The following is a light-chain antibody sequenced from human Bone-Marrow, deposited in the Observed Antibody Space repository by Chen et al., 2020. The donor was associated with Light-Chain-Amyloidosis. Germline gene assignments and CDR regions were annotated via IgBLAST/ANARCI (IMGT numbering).Light chain of an antibody. J-gene: IGLJ1*01. V-gene: IGLV2-11*01. CDR3: CSYAGTNIPYV. CDR2: DVS. CDR1: SSDVGAYDS. Sequence: QSALTQPRSVSGSPGQSVTISCTGTSSDVGAYDSVSWYQQHPGNAPKLMIYDVSKRPSGVPDRLSGSKSGNTASLTISGLQAEDEADYYCCSYAGTNIPYVFGVGTKVTVL.